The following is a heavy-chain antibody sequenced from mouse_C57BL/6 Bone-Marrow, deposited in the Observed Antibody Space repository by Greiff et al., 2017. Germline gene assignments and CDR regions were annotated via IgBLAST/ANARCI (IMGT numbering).Heavy chain of an antibody. CDR2: IDPSDSYT. J-gene: IGHJ2*01. D-gene: IGHD1-1*01. Sequence: QVQLQQSGAELVKPGASVKLSCKASGYTFTSYWMQWVKPRPGQGLEWIGEIDPSDSYTNYNQTFKGQATLTVDTSSSTAYMQLSSLTSEDSAVYYWARGYGSSPYYIDDWGQGTTLTVSS. CDR1: GYTFTSYW. CDR3: ARGYGSSPYYIDD. V-gene: IGHV1-50*01.